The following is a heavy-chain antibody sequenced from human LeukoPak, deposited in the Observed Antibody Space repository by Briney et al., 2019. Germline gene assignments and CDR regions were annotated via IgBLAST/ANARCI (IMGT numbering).Heavy chain of an antibody. CDR1: GGSISSYY. CDR2: IYYSGST. J-gene: IGHJ3*02. CDR3: ARSAVVIISPGAFDI. D-gene: IGHD3-3*01. Sequence: SSETLSLTCTVSGGSISSYYWSWIRQPPGKGLEWIGYIYYSGSTNYNPSLKSRVTISVDTSKNQFSLKLSSVTAADTAVYYCARSAVVIISPGAFDIWGQGTMVTVSS. V-gene: IGHV4-59*01.